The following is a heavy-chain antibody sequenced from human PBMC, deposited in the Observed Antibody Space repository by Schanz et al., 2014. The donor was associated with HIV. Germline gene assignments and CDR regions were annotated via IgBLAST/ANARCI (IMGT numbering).Heavy chain of an antibody. CDR3: AKAYSTSRPYSMDI. Sequence: EVQLVESGGGLVQPGESLRLSCVASGFTFGTKWMYWVRQGPGKGLAWVSGISWNSVSIGYADSVKGRFTISRDNAKNSLYMQMNSLRGDDTALYYCAKAYSTSRPYSMDIWGQGTTVTVSS. V-gene: IGHV3-9*01. CDR1: GFTFGTKW. D-gene: IGHD6-6*01. CDR2: ISWNSVSI. J-gene: IGHJ6*02.